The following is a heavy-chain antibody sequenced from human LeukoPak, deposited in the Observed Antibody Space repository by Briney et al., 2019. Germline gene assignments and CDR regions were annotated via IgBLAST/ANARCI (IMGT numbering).Heavy chain of an antibody. CDR2: ISSSSSTI. D-gene: IGHD2-2*01. J-gene: IGHJ4*02. Sequence: GGSLRLSCAASGFTLSSYRMNWVRQAPGKGLEWVSYISSSSSTIYYADSVKGRFTISRDNAKNSLYLQMNSLRAEDTAVYYCARGLSYCSSTSCYRDYWGQGTLVTVSS. V-gene: IGHV3-48*01. CDR3: ARGLSYCSSTSCYRDY. CDR1: GFTLSSYR.